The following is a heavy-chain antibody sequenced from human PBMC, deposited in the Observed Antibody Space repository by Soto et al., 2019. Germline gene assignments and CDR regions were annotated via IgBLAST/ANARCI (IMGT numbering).Heavy chain of an antibody. J-gene: IGHJ3*01. CDR3: ARISHDSSHP. V-gene: IGHV4-30-2*05. CDR1: GGSISSGGYS. CDR2: IYHSGST. Sequence: PSETLSLTCAVSGGSISSGGYSWSWIRQPPGKGLEWIGYIYHSGSTYYNPSLKSRITINPDTSKNQFSLHLNSVTPEDTAVYYCARISHDSSHPWGQGTMVTVSS. D-gene: IGHD3-22*01.